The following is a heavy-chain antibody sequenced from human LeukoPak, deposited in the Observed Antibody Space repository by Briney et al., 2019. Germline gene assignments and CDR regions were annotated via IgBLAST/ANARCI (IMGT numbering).Heavy chain of an antibody. J-gene: IGHJ3*02. D-gene: IGHD3-16*01. V-gene: IGHV3-7*05. Sequence: PGGSLRLSCAASGFTFSRFWMNWVRRAPGRGLEWVANIDQGGGRNNYVDSVKGRFTISRDNAKNSLFLEMSSLRADDTAVYFCARDVEGGTFDIWGQGTTVTVSS. CDR1: GFTFSRFW. CDR3: ARDVEGGTFDI. CDR2: IDQGGGRN.